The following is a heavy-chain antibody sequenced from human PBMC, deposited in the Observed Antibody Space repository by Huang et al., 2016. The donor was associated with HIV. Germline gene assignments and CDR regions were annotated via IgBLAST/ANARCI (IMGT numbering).Heavy chain of an antibody. CDR3: STVGGGIDYIGYTSAYYATGGY. CDR2: ISRKAEGGTK. Sequence: EVQLVESGGTLIQPVRSLRLSCTASGFNFGAYVMSWFRQAEGKGLEEGGFISRKAEGGTKEYAASVKGRFIVSRDDSKKIAYLRMSSLKTEDTAVYYCSTVGGGIDYIGYTSAYYATGGYWGQGTLVTVSS. D-gene: IGHD6-19*01. J-gene: IGHJ4*02. CDR1: GFNFGAYV. V-gene: IGHV3-49*03.